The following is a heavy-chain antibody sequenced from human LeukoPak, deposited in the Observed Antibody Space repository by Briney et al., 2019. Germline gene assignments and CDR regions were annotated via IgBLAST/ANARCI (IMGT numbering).Heavy chain of an antibody. J-gene: IGHJ4*02. V-gene: IGHV1-18*01. Sequence: ASVKVSCKASGYTFTSYGISWVRQAPGQGLEWMGWISAYNGNTNYAQKLQGRVTMTTDTSTSTAYMELRSLRSDDTAVYYCARDPRPYYYDSSGYYNYWGQGTLVTVSS. CDR3: ARDPRPYYYDSSGYYNY. CDR1: GYTFTSYG. CDR2: ISAYNGNT. D-gene: IGHD3-22*01.